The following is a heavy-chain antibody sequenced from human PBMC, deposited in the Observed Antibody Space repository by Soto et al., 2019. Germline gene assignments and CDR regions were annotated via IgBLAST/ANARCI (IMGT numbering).Heavy chain of an antibody. V-gene: IGHV3-9*03. Sequence: EMHLVESGGGLVQPGRSLTISCAASGFTFEDYAMHWVRQAPGKGLEWVSGISWNSGKVIYADSVKGRFTISRDNAKNSIFLKMNSLQPEDMAVDYCAQIVTSDSSGYSEGGFDIWGQGTLVTVSS. D-gene: IGHD3-22*01. CDR3: AQIVTSDSSGYSEGGFDI. CDR1: GFTFEDYA. CDR2: ISWNSGKV. J-gene: IGHJ4*02.